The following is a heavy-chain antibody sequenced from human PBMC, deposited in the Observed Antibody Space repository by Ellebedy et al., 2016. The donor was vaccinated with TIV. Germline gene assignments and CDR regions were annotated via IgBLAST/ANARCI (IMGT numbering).Heavy chain of an antibody. CDR3: ARDDSPFHYDSNGTLGLNWVEP. D-gene: IGHD3-22*01. Sequence: MPSETLSLTCTVSGGSSGRYSWSWIRQPAGKGLEWIGHIYSRGSTNYNPSLKSRVTMSVDASKNQFSLRLNSVTAAETAMYYCARDDSPFHYDSNGTLGLNWVEPWGPGVQVIVSS. V-gene: IGHV4-4*07. J-gene: IGHJ5*02. CDR1: GGSSGRYS. CDR2: IYSRGST.